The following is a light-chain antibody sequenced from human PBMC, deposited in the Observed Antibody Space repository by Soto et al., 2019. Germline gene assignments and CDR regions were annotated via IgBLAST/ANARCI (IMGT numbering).Light chain of an antibody. J-gene: IGKJ5*01. Sequence: EIVLTQSPGTLSLSTGERATLSCRASQSVSSYLAWYQQKPGQAPRLLIYDAPYRATGLPARFSGSGSGTDFTLTISSLESEDFAVYYCKQRSNWPTCGQGTRREIK. CDR1: QSVSSY. V-gene: IGKV3-11*01. CDR3: KQRSNWPT. CDR2: DAP.